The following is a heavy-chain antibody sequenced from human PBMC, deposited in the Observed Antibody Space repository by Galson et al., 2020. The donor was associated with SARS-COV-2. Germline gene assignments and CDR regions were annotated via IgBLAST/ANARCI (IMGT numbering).Heavy chain of an antibody. Sequence: ASVKVSCKASGYTFTSYGISWVRQAPGQGLEWMGWISGYNGNTNFAQKVRDRVTMSTDTFTSTAFMELRSLRYDDTAVYYCVRDDSGGWRSDSFDIWGQGTMVTVSS. CDR1: GYTFTSYG. CDR2: ISGYNGNT. D-gene: IGHD1-26*01. J-gene: IGHJ3*02. V-gene: IGHV1-18*04. CDR3: VRDDSGGWRSDSFDI.